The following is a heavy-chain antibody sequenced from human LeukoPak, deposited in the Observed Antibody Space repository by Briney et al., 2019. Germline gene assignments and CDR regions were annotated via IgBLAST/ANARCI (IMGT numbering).Heavy chain of an antibody. CDR2: ISVSVNT. D-gene: IGHD1-26*01. J-gene: IGHJ6*03. Sequence: GGSLRLSCAASGFTLSSYTMSWVRQGPGKGLGGVSAISVSVNTYHADSVKSRFTISRNSSKNTLYLQMNGLRAEQTAVYYCANLGIDVDYYYYYYMDVWGKGTTVTISS. V-gene: IGHV3-23*01. CDR1: GFTLSSYT. CDR3: ANLGIDVDYYYYYYMDV.